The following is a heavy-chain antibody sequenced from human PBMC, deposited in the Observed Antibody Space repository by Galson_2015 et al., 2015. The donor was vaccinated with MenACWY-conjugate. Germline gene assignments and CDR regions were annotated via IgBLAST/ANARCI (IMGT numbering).Heavy chain of an antibody. CDR1: GYSFNSYW. CDR2: IDPSDPYT. Sequence: QSGAEVKKPGESLRISYKGSGYSFNSYWNSWVRQMPGKGLEWMGRIDPSDPYTNYSPSFQGHVTISADKSISTAYLQWSSLKASDTAMYYCARHGRKVTFYFDGRDVWVPGTTVAVSS. D-gene: IGHD2/OR15-2a*01. J-gene: IGHJ6*02. V-gene: IGHV5-10-1*01. CDR3: ARHGRKVTFYFDGRDV.